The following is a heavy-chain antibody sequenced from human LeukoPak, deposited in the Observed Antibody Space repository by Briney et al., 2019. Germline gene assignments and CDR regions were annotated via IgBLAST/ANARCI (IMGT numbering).Heavy chain of an antibody. Sequence: PTGGSLRLSCAASGFTFSSYAMSWVRQAPGKGLEWVSAISGSGGSTYYADSVKGRFTISRDNSKNTLYLQMNSLRAEDTAVYYCAKDVDRVVVSHFDYWGQGTLVTVSS. CDR1: GFTFSSYA. J-gene: IGHJ4*02. CDR3: AKDVDRVVVSHFDY. CDR2: ISGSGGST. D-gene: IGHD2-15*01. V-gene: IGHV3-23*01.